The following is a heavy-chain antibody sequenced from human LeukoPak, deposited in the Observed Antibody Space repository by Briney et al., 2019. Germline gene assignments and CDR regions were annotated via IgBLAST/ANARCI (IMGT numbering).Heavy chain of an antibody. D-gene: IGHD3-22*01. CDR3: AREFNGPDSRGYPLGEFDP. Sequence: GGSLRLSCAASGFTFSSYSMNWVRQAPGKGLEWVSSISSSSSYIYYADSVKGRFTISRDNAKNSLYLQMNSLRAEDTAVYYCAREFNGPDSRGYPLGEFDPWGQGTLVTVSS. CDR1: GFTFSSYS. V-gene: IGHV3-21*01. J-gene: IGHJ5*02. CDR2: ISSSSSYI.